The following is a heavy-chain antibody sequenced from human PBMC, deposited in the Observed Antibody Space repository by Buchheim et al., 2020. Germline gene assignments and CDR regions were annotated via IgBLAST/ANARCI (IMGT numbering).Heavy chain of an antibody. CDR3: ARWKGPYDFWSGYYTHYYYYGMDV. D-gene: IGHD3-3*01. J-gene: IGHJ6*02. CDR1: GFTFSSYG. CDR2: IWYDGSNK. V-gene: IGHV3-33*01. Sequence: QVQLVESGGGVVQPGRSLRLSCAASGFTFSSYGMHWVRQAPGKGREWVAVIWYDGSNKYYADSVKGRFTISRDNSKNTLYLQMNSLRAEDTAVYYCARWKGPYDFWSGYYTHYYYYGMDVWGQGTT.